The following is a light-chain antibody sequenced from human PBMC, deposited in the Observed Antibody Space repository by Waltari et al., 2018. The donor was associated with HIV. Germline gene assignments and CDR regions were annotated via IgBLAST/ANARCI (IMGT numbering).Light chain of an antibody. Sequence: QSVLTQPPSASGAPGQRVTISCSGSSSNIENDNVYWYQQFPGAAPKLHIYKDTQRPSGVPDRFTGSKSGTSASLAIGGLRSDDEADYYCVGWDSRLRGYVFGAGTKVTVL. V-gene: IGLV1-47*01. CDR2: KDT. J-gene: IGLJ1*01. CDR1: SSNIENDN. CDR3: VGWDSRLRGYV.